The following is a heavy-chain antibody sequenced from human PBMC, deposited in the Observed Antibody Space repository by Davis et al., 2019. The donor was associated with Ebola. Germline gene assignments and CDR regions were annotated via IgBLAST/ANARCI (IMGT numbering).Heavy chain of an antibody. CDR1: GGSISSYY. J-gene: IGHJ4*02. Sequence: MPSETLSLTCTVSGGSISSYYWSWIRQPPGKGLEWIGEINHSGSTNYNPSLKSRVAVSVDTSKNQFSLKLNSVTAADTAVYYCAIQIMGTTRVFDYWGQGTLVTVSS. CDR3: AIQIMGTTRVFDY. CDR2: INHSGST. V-gene: IGHV4-59*04. D-gene: IGHD1/OR15-1a*01.